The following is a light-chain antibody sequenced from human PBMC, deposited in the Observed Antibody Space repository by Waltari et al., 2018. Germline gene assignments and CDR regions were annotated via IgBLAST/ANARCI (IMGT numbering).Light chain of an antibody. CDR3: QQYDNLPPQLT. CDR2: DAS. J-gene: IGKJ4*01. Sequence: DIQMTQSPSSLSASVGDRVTITCQASQDISNYLNWYQQKPGKAPKLLIYDASNLETGVPSRFSGSGSGTDFTFTISSLQPEYIATYYCQQYDNLPPQLTFGGGTKVEIK. CDR1: QDISNY. V-gene: IGKV1-33*01.